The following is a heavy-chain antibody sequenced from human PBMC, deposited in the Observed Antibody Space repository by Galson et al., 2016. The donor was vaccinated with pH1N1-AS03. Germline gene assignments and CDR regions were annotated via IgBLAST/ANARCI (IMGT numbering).Heavy chain of an antibody. CDR3: AKVGGEGYNWYFYGMDV. V-gene: IGHV1-18*01. D-gene: IGHD5-24*01. Sequence: VKVSCKASGYTFTSYGITWVRQAPGQGLEWMGWISAYNGNTKYAQKFPGRVTLTTDTSTSTAYMELRRLRSDDTAVYYCAKVGGEGYNWYFYGMDVWGQGTTVTVSS. J-gene: IGHJ6*02. CDR2: ISAYNGNT. CDR1: GYTFTSYG.